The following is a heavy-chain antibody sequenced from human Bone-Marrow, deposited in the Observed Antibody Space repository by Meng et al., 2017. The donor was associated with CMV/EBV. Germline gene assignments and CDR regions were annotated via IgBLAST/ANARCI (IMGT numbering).Heavy chain of an antibody. D-gene: IGHD5-24*01. CDR3: ARRHTSMAHNWFDH. CDR1: GGSISSYY. J-gene: IGHJ5*02. CDR2: IYYSGST. V-gene: IGHV4-59*12. Sequence: ETLSLTCTVSGGSISSYYWSWIRQPPGKGLEWIWYIYYSGSTNSNPSLKSRVTISVDTSKNQFSLKLSSVTAADTTVYYCARRHTSMAHNWFDHSRLGTLVTVSS.